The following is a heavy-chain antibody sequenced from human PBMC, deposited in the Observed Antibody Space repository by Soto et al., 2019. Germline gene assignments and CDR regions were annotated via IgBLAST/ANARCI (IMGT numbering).Heavy chain of an antibody. CDR1: GFTVSSNY. Sequence: GGSLRLSCAASGFTVSSNYMSWVRQAPGKGLEWVSVIYSGGSTYYADSVKGRFTISRDNSKNTLYLQMNSLRAEDTAVYYCARFGTSDYGDYGDYYYLDVWGKGTTVTVSS. V-gene: IGHV3-66*01. J-gene: IGHJ6*03. CDR2: IYSGGST. D-gene: IGHD4-17*01. CDR3: ARFGTSDYGDYGDYYYLDV.